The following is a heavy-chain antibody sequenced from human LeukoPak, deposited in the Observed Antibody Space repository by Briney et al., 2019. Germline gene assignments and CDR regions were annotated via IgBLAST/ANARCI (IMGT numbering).Heavy chain of an antibody. D-gene: IGHD4-23*01. CDR2: ISWNSGSI. V-gene: IGHV3-9*01. Sequence: GGSLRLSCAASGFTFDDYAMHWVRQAPGKGLEWVSGISWNSGSIGYADSVKGRFTISRDNAKNSLYLQMNSLRAEDTALYYCAKDPYGGNSGVGDYWGQGTLVTVSS. J-gene: IGHJ4*02. CDR3: AKDPYGGNSGVGDY. CDR1: GFTFDDYA.